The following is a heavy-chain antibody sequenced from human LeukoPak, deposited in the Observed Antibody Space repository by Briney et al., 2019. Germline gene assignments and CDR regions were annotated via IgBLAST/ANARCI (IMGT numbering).Heavy chain of an antibody. CDR1: GGSFSGYY. CDR3: ARTWVQLWSSDY. Sequence: SETLSLTCAVYGGSFSGYYWSWIRQPPGKGLEWIGEINHSGSTNYNPSLKSRVTISVDTSKNQFSLKLSSVTAADTAVYYCARTWVQLWSSDYWGQGTLVTVSS. D-gene: IGHD5-18*01. CDR2: INHSGST. J-gene: IGHJ4*02. V-gene: IGHV4-34*01.